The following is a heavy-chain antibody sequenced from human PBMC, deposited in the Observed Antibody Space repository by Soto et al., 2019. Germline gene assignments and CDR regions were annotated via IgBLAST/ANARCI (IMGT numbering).Heavy chain of an antibody. V-gene: IGHV4-34*01. CDR2: INHSGST. D-gene: IGHD2-15*01. Sequence: QVQLQQWGAGLLKPSETLSLTCAVYGGSFSGYYWSWIRQPPGKGLEWIGEINHSGSTNYNPSLKSRVTISVDTSKNQFSLNLSSVTAADTAVYYCARGNVVAATVYYYYYGMDVWGQGTTVTVSS. CDR1: GGSFSGYY. CDR3: ARGNVVAATVYYYYYGMDV. J-gene: IGHJ6*02.